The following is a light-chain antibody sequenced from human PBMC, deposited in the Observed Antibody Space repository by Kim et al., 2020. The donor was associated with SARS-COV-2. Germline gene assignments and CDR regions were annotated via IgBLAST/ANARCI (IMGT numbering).Light chain of an antibody. CDR2: GNS. Sequence: QRVTTSCTGSSSNIGAGYDVHWYQQLPGTAPKLLIYGNSNRPSGVPDRFSVSKSGTSASLAITGLQAEDEADYYCQSYDSSLSGWVFGGGTQLTVL. V-gene: IGLV1-40*01. CDR1: SSNIGAGYD. CDR3: QSYDSSLSGWV. J-gene: IGLJ3*02.